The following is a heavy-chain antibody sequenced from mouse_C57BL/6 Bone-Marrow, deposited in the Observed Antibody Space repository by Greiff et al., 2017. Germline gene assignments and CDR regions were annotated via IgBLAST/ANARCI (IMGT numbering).Heavy chain of an antibody. D-gene: IGHD2-2*01. Sequence: VKLQQPGAELVRPGSSVKLSCKASGYTFTSYWMAWVKQRPGQGLEWIGNIYPSDSETHYNQKFKDKATLTVDKSSSTAYMQLSSLTSEDSAVYDCAREDSTMVTTWYFDYWGKGTTLTVSS. V-gene: IGHV1-61*01. J-gene: IGHJ2*01. CDR2: IYPSDSET. CDR3: AREDSTMVTTWYFDY. CDR1: GYTFTSYW.